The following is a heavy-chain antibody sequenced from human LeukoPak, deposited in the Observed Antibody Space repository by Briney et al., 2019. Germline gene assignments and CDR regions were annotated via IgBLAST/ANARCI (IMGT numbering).Heavy chain of an antibody. Sequence: KPSETLSLTCTVSGGSISSSSYYWGWIRQPPGKGLEWIGSIYYSGSTYYNPSLKSRVTISVDTSKNQFSLKLSSVTAADTAVYYCARHHPGNNWFDPWGQGTLVTVSS. CDR1: GGSISSSSYY. CDR2: IYYSGST. V-gene: IGHV4-39*07. J-gene: IGHJ5*02. D-gene: IGHD1-14*01. CDR3: ARHHPGNNWFDP.